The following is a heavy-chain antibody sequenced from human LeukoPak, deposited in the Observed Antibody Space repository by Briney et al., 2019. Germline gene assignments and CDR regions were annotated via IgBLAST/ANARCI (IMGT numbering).Heavy chain of an antibody. CDR2: SYYSGST. D-gene: IGHD2-21*01. CDR3: ARENSPEGSLYWYFDL. Sequence: SETLSLTCTVSGGSISSYYWSWIRQPPGKGLEWIGYSYYSGSTNYNPSLKSRVTISVDTSKNQFSLKLSSVTAADTAVYYCARENSPEGSLYWYFDLWGRGTLVTVSS. V-gene: IGHV4-59*01. J-gene: IGHJ2*01. CDR1: GGSISSYY.